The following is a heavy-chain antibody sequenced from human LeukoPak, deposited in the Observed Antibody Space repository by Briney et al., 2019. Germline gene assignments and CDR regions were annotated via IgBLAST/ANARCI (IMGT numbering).Heavy chain of an antibody. J-gene: IGHJ4*02. Sequence: GRSLRLSCAASGFTFSGYGMHWVRQAPGKGLEWVAVILYDGSNQYYADSVKGRFTISRDNSKNTLYLQMNSLRAEDTAVYYCAKDRGRPRVATTLYYLDYWGQGTLVTVSS. D-gene: IGHD5-12*01. V-gene: IGHV3-33*06. CDR3: AKDRGRPRVATTLYYLDY. CDR2: ILYDGSNQ. CDR1: GFTFSGYG.